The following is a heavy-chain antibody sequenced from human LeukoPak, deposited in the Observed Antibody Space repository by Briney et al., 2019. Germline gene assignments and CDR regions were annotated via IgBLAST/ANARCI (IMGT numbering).Heavy chain of an antibody. J-gene: IGHJ4*02. Sequence: TGGSLRLSCAVSGFTVGSNYMTWVRQAPGKGLEWVSVIYSGGSTYYVDSVKGRFTISRDNSKNTVYLQMNRLRADDTAVYYCARDSDDSLDYWGQGTLVTVSS. CDR1: GFTVGSNY. CDR3: ARDSDDSLDY. CDR2: IYSGGST. D-gene: IGHD3-22*01. V-gene: IGHV3-66*01.